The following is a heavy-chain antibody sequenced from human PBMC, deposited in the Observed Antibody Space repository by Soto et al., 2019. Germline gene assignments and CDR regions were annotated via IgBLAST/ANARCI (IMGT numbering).Heavy chain of an antibody. CDR2: IKSKTDGGTT. D-gene: IGHD5-12*01. V-gene: IGHV3-15*01. J-gene: IGHJ4*02. Sequence: EVQLVESGGGLVKPGGSLRLSCVASGFTFSNAWMSWVRQAPGKGLEWVGHIKSKTDGGTTDYAAPVKGRFSMSRDDSKNTLHLQMNSLKIEDTAVYYCTTGRGYSGHVYWGQGTLATVSS. CDR3: TTGRGYSGHVY. CDR1: GFTFSNAW.